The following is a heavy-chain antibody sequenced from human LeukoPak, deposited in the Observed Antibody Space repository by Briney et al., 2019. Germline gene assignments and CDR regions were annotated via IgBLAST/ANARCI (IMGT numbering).Heavy chain of an antibody. CDR2: IYYSGST. D-gene: IGHD3-9*01. V-gene: IGHV4-61*01. CDR3: ASRHHDILTGYYRGWFDP. J-gene: IGHJ5*02. Sequence: SETLSLTCTVSGGSVSSGSYYWSWIRQPPGKGLEWIGYIYYSGSTNYNPSLKSRVTISVDTSKNQFSLKLSSVTAADTAVYYCASRHHDILTGYYRGWFDPWGQGTLVTVSS. CDR1: GGSVSSGSYY.